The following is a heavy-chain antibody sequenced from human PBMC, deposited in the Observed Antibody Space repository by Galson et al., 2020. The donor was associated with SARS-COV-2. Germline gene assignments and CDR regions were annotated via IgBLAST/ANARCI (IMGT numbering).Heavy chain of an antibody. CDR2: IGTAGDT. CDR1: GFTFSSYD. Sequence: GESLKISCAASGFTFSSYDMHWVRQATGKGLEWVSAIGTAGDTYYPGSVKGRFTISRENAKNSLYLQMNSLRAGDTAVYYCARGGMDYYDSSGYYRYYYYMDVWGKGTTVTVSS. CDR3: ARGGMDYYDSSGYYRYYYYMDV. D-gene: IGHD3-22*01. V-gene: IGHV3-13*01. J-gene: IGHJ6*03.